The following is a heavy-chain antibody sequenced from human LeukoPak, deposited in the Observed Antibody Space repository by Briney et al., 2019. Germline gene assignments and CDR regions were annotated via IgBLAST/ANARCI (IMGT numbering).Heavy chain of an antibody. CDR2: INSDGSST. CDR1: GFTFSSYW. J-gene: IGHJ4*02. CDR3: ARVRGSYCSDY. V-gene: IGHV3-74*01. D-gene: IGHD1-26*01. Sequence: GGSLRLSCAASGFTFSSYWMHWVRQAPGKGLVWVSRINSDGSSTSYADSVKGRFTISRGNAKNTLYLQMNSLRAEDTAVYYCARVRGSYCSDYWGQGTLVTVSS.